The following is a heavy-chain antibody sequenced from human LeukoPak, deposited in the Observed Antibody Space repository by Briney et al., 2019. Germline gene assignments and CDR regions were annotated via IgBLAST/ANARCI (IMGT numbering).Heavy chain of an antibody. CDR2: INHSGST. Sequence: SETLALTCAVYGGSFSGYFWNWIRQPPGKGLEWIGEINHSGSTNYNPSLKSRVTISVDKSKNQFSLKLSSVTAADTAVYYCARHDFWSGFYTHWGQGTLVTVSS. D-gene: IGHD3-3*01. CDR1: GGSFSGYF. CDR3: ARHDFWSGFYTH. J-gene: IGHJ4*02. V-gene: IGHV4-34*01.